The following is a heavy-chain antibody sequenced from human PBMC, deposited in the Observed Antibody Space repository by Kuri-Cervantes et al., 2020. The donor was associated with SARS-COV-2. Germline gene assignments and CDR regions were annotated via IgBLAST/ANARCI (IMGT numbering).Heavy chain of an antibody. J-gene: IGHJ4*02. CDR1: GFTFSSYS. Sequence: GGSLRLSCAASGFTFSSYSMNWVRQAPGKGLEWVSYISSSSSTIYYADSVKGRFTISRDNAKNSLYLQMNSLRAEDTAVYYCATQSGYSSSWAHYWGQGTLVTVSS. D-gene: IGHD6-13*01. CDR2: ISSSSSTI. CDR3: ATQSGYSSSWAHY. V-gene: IGHV3-48*01.